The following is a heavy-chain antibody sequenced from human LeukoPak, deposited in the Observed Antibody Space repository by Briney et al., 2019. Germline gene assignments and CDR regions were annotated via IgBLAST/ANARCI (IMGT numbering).Heavy chain of an antibody. CDR1: GFTFSSYW. Sequence: GGSLRLSCAASGFTFSSYWMSRVRQAPGKGLEWVANIKQDGSEKYYVDSVKGRFTISRDNAKNSLYLQMNSLRAEDTAVYYCARTGRLQYGDYVAFDYWGQGTLVTVSS. V-gene: IGHV3-7*01. D-gene: IGHD4-17*01. CDR3: ARTGRLQYGDYVAFDY. J-gene: IGHJ4*02. CDR2: IKQDGSEK.